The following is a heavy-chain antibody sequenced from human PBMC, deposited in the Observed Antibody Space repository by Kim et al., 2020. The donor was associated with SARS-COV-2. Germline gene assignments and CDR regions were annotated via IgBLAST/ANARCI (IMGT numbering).Heavy chain of an antibody. CDR2: ISSSSSTI. V-gene: IGHV3-48*04. D-gene: IGHD2-2*01. Sequence: GGSLRLSCAASGFTFSSYSMNWVRQAPGKGLEWVSYISSSSSTIYYADSVKGRFTISRDNAKNSLYLQMNSLRAEDTAVYYCASQEDRYCSSTSCYEYYYYGIYVWGRGTTVTVSS. CDR3: ASQEDRYCSSTSCYEYYYYGIYV. CDR1: GFTFSSYS. J-gene: IGHJ6*02.